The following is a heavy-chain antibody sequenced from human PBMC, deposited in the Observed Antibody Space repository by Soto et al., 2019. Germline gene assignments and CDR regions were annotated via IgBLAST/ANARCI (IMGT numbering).Heavy chain of an antibody. CDR2: ISFDGNII. Sequence: LRLSCAASEFSFSSYAMHWIRQAPGKGLEWVAVISFDGNIIHYADSVKGRFIISRDNSKNTLYLQMHSLSGEDTAVYYCARTFDTITYYFDYWGQGTLVTISS. V-gene: IGHV3-30-3*01. CDR3: ARTFDTITYYFDY. D-gene: IGHD3-9*01. J-gene: IGHJ4*02. CDR1: EFSFSSYA.